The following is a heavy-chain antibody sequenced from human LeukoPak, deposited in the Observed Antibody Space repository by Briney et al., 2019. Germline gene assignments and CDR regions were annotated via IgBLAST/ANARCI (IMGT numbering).Heavy chain of an antibody. J-gene: IGHJ3*01. D-gene: IGHD6-13*01. CDR2: IGSDGTST. Sequence: GESLRLSCAASGFTFTTSWMHWFRQAPGKGLVWVSRIGSDGTSTTYADSVKGRFTISRDNAKNTLYLQMNSLRAEDTAVYYCARDQYSSTWYRGAFDVWGQGTMVSVSS. CDR3: ARDQYSSTWYRGAFDV. CDR1: GFTFTTSW. V-gene: IGHV3-74*01.